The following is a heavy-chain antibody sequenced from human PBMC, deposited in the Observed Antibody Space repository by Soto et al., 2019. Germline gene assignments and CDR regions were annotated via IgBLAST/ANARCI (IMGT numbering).Heavy chain of an antibody. V-gene: IGHV5-10-1*01. CDR3: ATFSDV. CDR1: GYNFTNYL. J-gene: IGHJ6*02. Sequence: GESLKISCKGSGYNFTNYLIIWVRQMPGKGLEWMGRIDPSDSYTKYSPSLQGHVTISADKSIGTAYLQWSRLKASDTAMYYCATFSDVWGQGTTVSVSS. CDR2: IDPSDSYT.